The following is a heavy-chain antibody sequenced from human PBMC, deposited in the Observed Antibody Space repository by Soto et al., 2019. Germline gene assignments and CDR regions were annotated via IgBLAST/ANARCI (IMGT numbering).Heavy chain of an antibody. CDR2: IGRGGDT. CDR1: GFTFSDTA. CDR3: VKWGWGSLSYD. Sequence: EVQVLESGGGLVQPGGSLRLSCTASGFTFSDTAMAWVRQAPGKGLEWVSTIGRGGDTYYTDSLKGRFTISRDNQKKTLDLQMNGLRAEATAKYDCVKWGWGSLSYDWVQGTLVTVSS. J-gene: IGHJ1*01. V-gene: IGHV3-23*01. D-gene: IGHD7-27*01.